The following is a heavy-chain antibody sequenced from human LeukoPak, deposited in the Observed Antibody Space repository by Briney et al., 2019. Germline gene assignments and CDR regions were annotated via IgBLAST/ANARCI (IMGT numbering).Heavy chain of an antibody. V-gene: IGHV4-34*01. CDR3: ARRYYYNLESFPFDF. J-gene: IGHJ4*02. Sequence: SDTLSLTCALSGGPFSGYFWRWLRQSSGKGRECLGEIHNSGTTNYNPSLNSRVNISEDTSKNQFYLNLSSVTAADTAVYYCARRYYYNLESFPFDFWGQGTLVTVSS. CDR2: IHNSGTT. CDR1: GGPFSGYF. D-gene: IGHD3-10*01.